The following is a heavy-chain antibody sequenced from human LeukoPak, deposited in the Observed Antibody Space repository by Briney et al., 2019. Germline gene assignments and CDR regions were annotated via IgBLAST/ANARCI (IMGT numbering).Heavy chain of an antibody. CDR1: GGSISSGSYY. CDR3: ARDGYNIKGWYFDL. D-gene: IGHD5-24*01. J-gene: IGHJ2*01. V-gene: IGHV4-61*02. Sequence: PSETLSLTCTVSGGSISSGSYYWSWIRQPAGKGLEWIGRIYTSGSTNYNPSLKSRVTISVDTSKNQFSLKLSSVTAADTAVYYCARDGYNIKGWYFDLWDRGTLVTVSS. CDR2: IYTSGST.